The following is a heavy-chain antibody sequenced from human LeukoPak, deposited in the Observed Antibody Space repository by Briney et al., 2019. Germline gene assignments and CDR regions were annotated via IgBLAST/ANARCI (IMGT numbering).Heavy chain of an antibody. CDR2: IFHSGST. CDR3: ARGDVYSSASDY. J-gene: IGHJ4*02. D-gene: IGHD6-19*01. V-gene: IGHV4-38-2*01. Sequence: SETLSLTCAVSGYSISSGYYWVWIRQPPGKGLEWIATIFHSGSTYFNPSLQSRVTISLDTSKNQFSLKLSSVTAADTALYHCARGDVYSSASDYWGQGTLVTVSS. CDR1: GYSISSGYY.